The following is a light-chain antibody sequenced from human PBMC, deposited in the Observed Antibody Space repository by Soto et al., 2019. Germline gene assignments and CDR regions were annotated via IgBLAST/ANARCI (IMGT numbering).Light chain of an antibody. Sequence: EIVMTQSPATLSVSPGERATLSCRASQTVSSNLAWYQQKPGQAPRLLIYGASTRAPGIPARFSGSGSGTEFTLTISSPQSEDFAVYYCQQYNDWPPFTIGPGTRVDIK. CDR1: QTVSSN. CDR3: QQYNDWPPFT. V-gene: IGKV3-15*01. J-gene: IGKJ3*01. CDR2: GAS.